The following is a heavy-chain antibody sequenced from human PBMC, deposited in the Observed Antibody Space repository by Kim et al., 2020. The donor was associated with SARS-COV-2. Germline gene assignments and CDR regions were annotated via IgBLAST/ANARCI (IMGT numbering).Heavy chain of an antibody. V-gene: IGHV3-23*01. CDR3: AKDGAPYSSGLLDV. D-gene: IGHD6-19*01. J-gene: IGHJ6*02. Sequence: ADSVKGRFTISRDKSKNTLYLQMNSLRAEDTAVYYCAKDGAPYSSGLLDVWGQGTTVTVSS.